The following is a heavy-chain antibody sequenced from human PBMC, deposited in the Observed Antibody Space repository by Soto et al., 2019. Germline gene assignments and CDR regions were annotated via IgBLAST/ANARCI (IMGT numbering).Heavy chain of an antibody. CDR1: GFTFSNYG. D-gene: IGHD6-6*01. V-gene: IGHV3-30*18. J-gene: IGHJ5*02. CDR2: ISYDGSKK. Sequence: QVQLVESGGGVVQPGRSLRLSCAASGFTFSNYGIHWVRQAPGKGLEWVASISYDGSKKDYADSVKGRFTISRDNSKFSLYMQMDSLRAEDTGVYFCAKDRESRSSRWFLSLGWFDPWGQGTLVTVSS. CDR3: AKDRESRSSRWFLSLGWFDP.